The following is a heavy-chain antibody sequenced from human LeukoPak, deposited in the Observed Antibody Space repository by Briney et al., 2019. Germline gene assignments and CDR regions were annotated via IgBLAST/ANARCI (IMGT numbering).Heavy chain of an antibody. CDR3: ARDFGSSIEYYFED. CDR2: INHSGST. D-gene: IGHD6-19*01. CDR1: GGSFSGYY. V-gene: IGHV4-34*01. J-gene: IGHJ4*02. Sequence: SETLSLTCAVYGGSFSGYYWSWIRQPPGKGLEWIGEINHSGSTNYNPSLKSRVTISVDTSKNQLSLKLSSVTAADTAVYYCARDFGSSIEYYFEDWGQGILVTVSS.